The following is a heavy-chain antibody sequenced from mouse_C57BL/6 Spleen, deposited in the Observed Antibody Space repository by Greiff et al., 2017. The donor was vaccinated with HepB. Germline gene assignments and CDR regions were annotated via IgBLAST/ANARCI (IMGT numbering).Heavy chain of an antibody. J-gene: IGHJ4*01. D-gene: IGHD1-1*01. CDR1: GFNIKDYY. V-gene: IGHV14-1*01. CDR3: TPAGTVVDAMDY. CDR2: IDPEDGDT. Sequence: EVQRVESGAELVRPGASVKLSCTASGFNIKDYYMHWVKQRPEQGLEWIGRIDPEDGDTEYAPKFQGKATMTADTSSNTAYLQLSSLTSEDTAVYYCTPAGTVVDAMDYWGQGTSVTVSS.